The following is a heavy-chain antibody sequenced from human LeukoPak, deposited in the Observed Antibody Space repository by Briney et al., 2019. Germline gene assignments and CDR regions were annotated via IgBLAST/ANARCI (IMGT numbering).Heavy chain of an antibody. J-gene: IGHJ4*02. V-gene: IGHV3-23*01. Sequence: GGSLRLSCAASGFTFSSYAMSWVRQAPGKGLEWVSAISGSGGSTYYADSVKGRFTISRDNSKSTLYLQMNSLRAEDTAVYYCAKDKIAVAGPDTYYFDYWGQGTLVTVSS. CDR1: GFTFSSYA. CDR3: AKDKIAVAGPDTYYFDY. D-gene: IGHD6-19*01. CDR2: ISGSGGST.